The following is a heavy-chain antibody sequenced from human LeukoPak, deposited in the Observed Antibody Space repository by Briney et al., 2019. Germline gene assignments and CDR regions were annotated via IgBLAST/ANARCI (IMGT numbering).Heavy chain of an antibody. D-gene: IGHD4-17*01. CDR2: MNPNSGNT. CDR3: ARNDYGGHDAFDI. Sequence: ASVKVSCKASGYTCTSYDINWVRQATGQGLEWMGWMNPNSGNTGFAQKFQGRVTMTRTTSISTAYMELSSLRSEDTAVYYCARNDYGGHDAFDIWGQGTMVTVSS. CDR1: GYTCTSYD. J-gene: IGHJ3*02. V-gene: IGHV1-8*01.